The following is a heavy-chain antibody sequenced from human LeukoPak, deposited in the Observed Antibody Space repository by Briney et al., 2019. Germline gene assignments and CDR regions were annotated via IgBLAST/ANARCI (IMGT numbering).Heavy chain of an antibody. Sequence: GSLRLSCAASGFTFSDYHMNWIRQAPGKRLEWVSYISPGGNTIYFADSVNGRFTLSRDSARNSLSLQMNSLTAEDTVVYYCAAGRDIAVAGPGGYLDYWGRGTLVTVSS. CDR3: AAGRDIAVAGPGGYLDY. V-gene: IGHV3-11*01. J-gene: IGHJ4*02. CDR1: GFTFSDYH. D-gene: IGHD6-19*01. CDR2: ISPGGNTI.